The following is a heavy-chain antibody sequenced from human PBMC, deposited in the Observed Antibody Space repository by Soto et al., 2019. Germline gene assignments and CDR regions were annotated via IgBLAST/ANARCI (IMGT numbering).Heavy chain of an antibody. CDR1: GGSIRSEDYY. CDR2: ISYSGST. Sequence: QVQLQESGPGLVKPSQTLSLTCTVSGGSIRSEDYYWSWIRQPPGKGLEWIGYISYSGSTAYKSSLRXRVIISVDTSKNQVSLKLNSATAADTAVYYCARVRILGSTTFDSWGQGTLLTVSS. D-gene: IGHD1-26*01. CDR3: ARVRILGSTTFDS. V-gene: IGHV4-30-4*01. J-gene: IGHJ4*02.